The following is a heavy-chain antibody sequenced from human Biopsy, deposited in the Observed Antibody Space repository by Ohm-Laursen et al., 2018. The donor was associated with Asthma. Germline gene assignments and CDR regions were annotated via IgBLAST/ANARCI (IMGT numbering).Heavy chain of an antibody. Sequence: SLRLSCAASGFTVSTNGMSWVRQPPGKGLEWVSVIYSGGGTYYADSVQGRVTIPRDNSKNTLSLQMNSLRAEDTAVYYCARAYGGSFFSGSFDIWDQGTMVTVSS. CDR2: IYSGGGT. D-gene: IGHD4-23*01. CDR1: GFTVSTNG. V-gene: IGHV3-53*01. J-gene: IGHJ3*02. CDR3: ARAYGGSFFSGSFDI.